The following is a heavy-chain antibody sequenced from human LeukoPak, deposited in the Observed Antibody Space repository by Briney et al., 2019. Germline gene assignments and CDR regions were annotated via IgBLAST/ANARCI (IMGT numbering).Heavy chain of an antibody. CDR3: AKDGRYSSSWVSRFDP. D-gene: IGHD6-13*01. V-gene: IGHV3-30*02. Sequence: GGSLRLSCAASGFTFSSYGMHWVRQAPGKGLEWVAFIRYDGSNKYYADSVKGRFTISRDNSKNTLYLQMNSLRAEDTAVYYCAKDGRYSSSWVSRFDPWGQGTLVTVSS. CDR1: GFTFSSYG. J-gene: IGHJ5*02. CDR2: IRYDGSNK.